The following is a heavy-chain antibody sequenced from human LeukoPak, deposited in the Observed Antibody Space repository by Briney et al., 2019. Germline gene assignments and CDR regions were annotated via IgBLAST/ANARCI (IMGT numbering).Heavy chain of an antibody. CDR1: GYTCTGYY. V-gene: IGHV1-2*02. CDR3: ARFGSGWYRAIDY. D-gene: IGHD6-19*01. CDR2: SNPNSGGT. J-gene: IGHJ4*02. Sequence: ASVKVSCKASGYTCTGYYMHWVRQAPGQGLEWMGWSNPNSGGTNYAQKFQGRVTMTRDSSISTAYMELSRLRSDDTAVYYCARFGSGWYRAIDYWGQGTLVTVSS.